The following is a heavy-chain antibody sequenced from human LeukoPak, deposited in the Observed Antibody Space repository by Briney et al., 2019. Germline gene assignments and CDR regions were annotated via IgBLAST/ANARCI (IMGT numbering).Heavy chain of an antibody. Sequence: ASVKVSCKASGYTFTSYDINWVRQATGQGLEWMGWMNPNSGNTGYAQKFQGRVTMTRNTSISTAYMELSSLRSEDTAVYYCARAKSGYYPYYYYYMDVWGKGITVTVSS. J-gene: IGHJ6*03. V-gene: IGHV1-8*01. D-gene: IGHD3-22*01. CDR3: ARAKSGYYPYYYYYMDV. CDR1: GYTFTSYD. CDR2: MNPNSGNT.